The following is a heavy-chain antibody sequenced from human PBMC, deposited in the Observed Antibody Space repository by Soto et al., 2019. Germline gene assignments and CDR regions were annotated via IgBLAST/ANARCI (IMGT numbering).Heavy chain of an antibody. D-gene: IGHD3-10*01. V-gene: IGHV3-15*01. CDR2: LKGKTDGGTI. CDR1: AYSLSNAW. Sequence: EVQLVESGGGLVKPGGSLTVSCAASAYSLSNAWMSWARQAPGKGLEWVGRLKGKTDGGTIAYAGPVKGRFTISRDDSRNTLFLQMNTLQTEGTAVNYSTTLRGEGHCVFDSWGQGTLVTVSS. CDR3: TTLRGEGHCVFDS. J-gene: IGHJ4*02.